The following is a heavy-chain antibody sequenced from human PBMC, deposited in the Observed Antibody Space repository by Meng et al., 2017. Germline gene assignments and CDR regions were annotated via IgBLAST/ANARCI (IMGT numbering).Heavy chain of an antibody. CDR2: MSSSGSYI. Sequence: GESLRLSCAASGFSFSSHSMNWVRQAPGKGLEWVSLMSSSGSYIYYADSVKGRFTISRDNAKNSLHLQMNSLRVEDTAVYYCARERYSTSWFDYYNYGMDVWGQGTTVTVSS. CDR3: ARERYSTSWFDYYNYGMDV. D-gene: IGHD6-13*01. V-gene: IGHV3-21*01. J-gene: IGHJ6*02. CDR1: GFSFSSHS.